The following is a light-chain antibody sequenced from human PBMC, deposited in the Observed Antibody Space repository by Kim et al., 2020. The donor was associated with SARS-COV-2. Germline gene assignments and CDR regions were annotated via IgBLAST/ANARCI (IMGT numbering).Light chain of an antibody. CDR1: QDITNF. CDR3: QHYDNFPYT. V-gene: IGKV1-33*01. CDR2: DAS. Sequence: SASVGDRVTIPCQASQDITNFLNWYQQRPGKAPKLLMYDASILESGVPSRFSGSGYGTHFILTINDLQPEDIATYYCQHYDNFPYTFGPGTKLEI. J-gene: IGKJ2*01.